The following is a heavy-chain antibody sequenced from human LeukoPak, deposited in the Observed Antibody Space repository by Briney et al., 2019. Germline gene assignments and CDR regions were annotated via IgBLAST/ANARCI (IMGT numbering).Heavy chain of an antibody. V-gene: IGHV3-66*01. D-gene: IGHD3-16*01. J-gene: IGHJ2*01. CDR1: GFTVSSNY. CDR3: AKEAGWGTWYFDV. CDR2: IYSGGST. Sequence: GGSLRLSCAASGFTVSSNYMSWVRQAPGKGLEWVSVIYSGGSTYYADSVKGRFTISRDNSKNTLYLQMNSLRAEDTAVYYCAKEAGWGTWYFDVWGRGALVTVSS.